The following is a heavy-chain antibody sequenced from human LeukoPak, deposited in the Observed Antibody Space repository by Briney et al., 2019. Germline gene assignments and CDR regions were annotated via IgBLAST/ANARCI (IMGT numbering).Heavy chain of an antibody. Sequence: SETLSLTCAVYGGSFSGYYWSWIRQPPGKGLEWIGEINHSGSTNYNPPLKSRVTISVDTSKNQFSLKLSSVTAADTAVYYCARAKDLFLWSYYFDYWGQGTLVTVSS. D-gene: IGHD2/OR15-2a*01. CDR3: ARAKDLFLWSYYFDY. CDR2: INHSGST. V-gene: IGHV4-34*01. CDR1: GGSFSGYY. J-gene: IGHJ4*02.